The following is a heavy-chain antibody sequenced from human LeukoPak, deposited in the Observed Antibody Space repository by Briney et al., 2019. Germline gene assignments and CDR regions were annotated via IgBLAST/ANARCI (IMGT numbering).Heavy chain of an antibody. CDR3: ARAEVGAVDY. V-gene: IGHV3-30-3*01. CDR1: GFTFSSYA. D-gene: IGHD1-26*01. J-gene: IGHJ4*02. Sequence: QPGRSLRLSCAASGFTFSSYAMHWVRQAPGKGLEWVAVISYDGSNKYYADSVKGRFTISRDNSKNTLYLQMNSLRAEDTAVYYCARAEVGAVDYWGQGTLATVSS. CDR2: ISYDGSNK.